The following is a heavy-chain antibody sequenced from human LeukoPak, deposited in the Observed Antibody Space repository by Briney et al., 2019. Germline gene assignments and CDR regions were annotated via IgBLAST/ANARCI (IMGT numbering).Heavy chain of an antibody. CDR3: ARLRYFDSVIWFDP. D-gene: IGHD3-9*01. CDR1: GGTFSSYA. J-gene: IGHJ5*02. Sequence: AASVKVSCKASGGTFSSYAISWVRQAPGQGLEWMGRIIPILGIANYAQKFQGRVTITADKSTRTAYMELSSLRSEDTAVYYCARLRYFDSVIWFDPWGQGTLVTVSS. CDR2: IIPILGIA. V-gene: IGHV1-69*04.